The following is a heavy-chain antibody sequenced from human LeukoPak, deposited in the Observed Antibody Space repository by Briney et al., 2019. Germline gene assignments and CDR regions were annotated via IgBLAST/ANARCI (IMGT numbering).Heavy chain of an antibody. CDR1: GFTFSSYW. CDR3: ARGEAYCSSTSCYIGY. D-gene: IGHD2-2*02. V-gene: IGHV3-74*01. Sequence: GGSLRLSCAASGFTFSSYWMHWVRQAPGKGPVWVSRINNDGSGTTYADSVKGRFTISRDDAKNTLYLQMNSLRAEDTAVYYCARGEAYCSSTSCYIGYWGQGTLVTVSS. J-gene: IGHJ4*02. CDR2: INNDGSGT.